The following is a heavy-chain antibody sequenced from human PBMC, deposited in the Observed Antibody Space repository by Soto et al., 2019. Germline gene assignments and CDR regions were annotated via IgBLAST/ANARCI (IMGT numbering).Heavy chain of an antibody. Sequence: GGSLRLSCAASGFTFSDYYMSWIRQAPGKGLEWLSYISSSGSTIYYADSVKGRFTISRDNAKNSLYLQMNSLRAEDTAVYYCTRDGPSAAYCTGGSCYSDYWGQGTLVTVSS. CDR1: GFTFSDYY. J-gene: IGHJ4*02. D-gene: IGHD2-15*01. V-gene: IGHV3-11*01. CDR2: ISSSGSTI. CDR3: TRDGPSAAYCTGGSCYSDY.